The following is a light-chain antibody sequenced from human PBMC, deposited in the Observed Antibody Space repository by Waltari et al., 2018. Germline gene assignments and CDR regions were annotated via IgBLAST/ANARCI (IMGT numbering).Light chain of an antibody. J-gene: IGLJ1*01. CDR2: DVS. CDR1: SSDVGGSNY. Sequence: QSALTQPASVSGSPGQSITISCTGTSSDVGGSNYVSWYQQYPGKDPKFIIHDVSGRPPGVSKRFSGSKSGNTASLTISGLQAEDEADYYCSSYASGSAFYVFGAATKVTVL. V-gene: IGLV2-14*03. CDR3: SSYASGSAFYV.